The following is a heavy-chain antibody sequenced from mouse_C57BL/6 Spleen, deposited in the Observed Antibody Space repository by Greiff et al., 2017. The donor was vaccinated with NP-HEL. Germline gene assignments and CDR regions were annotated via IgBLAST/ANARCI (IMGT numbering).Heavy chain of an antibody. CDR1: GYTFTEYT. D-gene: IGHD2-4*01. V-gene: IGHV1-62-2*01. CDR2: FYPGSGSI. Sequence: VQLQESGAELVKPGASVKLSCKASGYTFTEYTIHWVKQRSGQGLEWIGWFYPGSGSIKYNEKFKDKATLTADKSSSTVYMELSRLTSEDSAVYFCARHEDGDYDYDEAWFAYWGQGTLVTVSA. J-gene: IGHJ3*01. CDR3: ARHEDGDYDYDEAWFAY.